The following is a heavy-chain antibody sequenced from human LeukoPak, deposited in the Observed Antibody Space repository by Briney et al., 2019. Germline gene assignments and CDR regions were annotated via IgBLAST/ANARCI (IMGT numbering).Heavy chain of an antibody. CDR1: GFTFSSYS. V-gene: IGHV4-34*01. Sequence: PGGSLRLSCAASGFTFSSYSMNWVRQAPGKGLEWIGEINHSGSTNYNPSLKSRVTISVDTSKNQFSLKLSSVTAADTAVYYCARGRFYDFWSGYQINWFDPWGQGTLVTVSS. D-gene: IGHD3-3*01. CDR2: INHSGST. CDR3: ARGRFYDFWSGYQINWFDP. J-gene: IGHJ5*02.